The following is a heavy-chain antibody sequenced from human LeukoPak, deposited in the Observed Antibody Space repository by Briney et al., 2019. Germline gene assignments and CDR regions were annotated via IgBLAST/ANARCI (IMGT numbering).Heavy chain of an antibody. V-gene: IGHV6-1*01. Sequence: SQTLSLTCATSGDIFSSNSAAWNWLRQSPSRGLEWLGRTYYRSNWYNDYEVSVKSGITINPDTSKHKFSLLLNSVTPEDTAVYYCARDQMGYYDILTGYYILDAAFDIWGQGTMVTVSS. CDR3: ARDQMGYYDILTGYYILDAAFDI. D-gene: IGHD3-9*01. CDR1: GDIFSSNSAA. J-gene: IGHJ3*02. CDR2: TYYRSNWYN.